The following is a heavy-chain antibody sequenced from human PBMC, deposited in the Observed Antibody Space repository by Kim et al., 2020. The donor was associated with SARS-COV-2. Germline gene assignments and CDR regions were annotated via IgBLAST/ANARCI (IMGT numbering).Heavy chain of an antibody. CDR3: EGGGRSLDS. D-gene: IGHD3-16*01. V-gene: IGHV3-23*01. J-gene: IGHJ4*02. CDR2: GEST. Sequence: GESTHVADPVQVRFTISRDTSKNTLYLQMDSRRAEDTALYYCEGGGRSLDSWGQGTLVTVSS.